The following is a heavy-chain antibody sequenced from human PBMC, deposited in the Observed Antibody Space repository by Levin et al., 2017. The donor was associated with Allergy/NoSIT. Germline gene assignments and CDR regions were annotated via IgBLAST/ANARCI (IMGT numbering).Heavy chain of an antibody. Sequence: PGESLKISCGASGFSFSAYGMHWVRQAPDKGLEWVAIITPDGSNKYYADSVKGRFTVSRDNSQNTLYLQVNSVRPDDTAVYYCAKGGDMDVWGQGTTVTVSS. CDR1: GFSFSAYG. J-gene: IGHJ6*02. CDR2: ITPDGSNK. D-gene: IGHD3-16*01. V-gene: IGHV3-30*18. CDR3: AKGGDMDV.